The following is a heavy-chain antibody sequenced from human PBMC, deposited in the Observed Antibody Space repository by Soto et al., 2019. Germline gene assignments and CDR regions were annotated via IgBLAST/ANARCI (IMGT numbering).Heavy chain of an antibody. CDR2: IYYSGST. CDR1: GGSISSSSYY. Sequence: SETLSLTCTVSGGSISSSSYYWGWIRQPPGKGLEWIGSIYYSGSTNYNPSLKSRVTMSVDTSKNPFSLRLMSVTAADTAVYYCARDQGVAAAGITWFDPWGQGSLVTVSS. CDR3: ARDQGVAAAGITWFDP. V-gene: IGHV4-39*07. J-gene: IGHJ5*02. D-gene: IGHD6-13*01.